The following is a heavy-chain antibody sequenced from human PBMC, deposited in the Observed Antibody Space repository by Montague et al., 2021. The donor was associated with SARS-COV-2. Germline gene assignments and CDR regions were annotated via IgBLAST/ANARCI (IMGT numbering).Heavy chain of an antibody. J-gene: IGHJ5*02. CDR2: IYSTGST. Sequence: SETLSLTCSVSGGSVKSANHYWTWIRQPPGEGLEWIGFIYSTGSTNYNPSLKSRVPISLDTSRNEFSLKLSSLTTADTAIYFCARVAATAMFDYFDPWGQGTLVTVSS. CDR1: GGSVKSANHY. D-gene: IGHD2-21*02. CDR3: ARVAATAMFDYFDP. V-gene: IGHV4-61*01.